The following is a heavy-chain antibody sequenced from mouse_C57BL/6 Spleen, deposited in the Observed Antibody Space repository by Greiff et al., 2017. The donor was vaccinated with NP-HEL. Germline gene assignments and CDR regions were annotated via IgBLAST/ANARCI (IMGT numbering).Heavy chain of an antibody. CDR3: ARWEVITTVFDV. V-gene: IGHV1-81*01. D-gene: IGHD1-1*01. CDR1: GYTFTSYG. Sequence: VKLMESGAELARPGASVKLSCKASGYTFTSYGISWVKQRTGQGLEWIGEIYPRSGNTYYNEKFKGKATLTADKSSSTAYMELRSLTSEDSAVYFCARWEVITTVFDVWGTGTTVTVSS. J-gene: IGHJ1*03. CDR2: IYPRSGNT.